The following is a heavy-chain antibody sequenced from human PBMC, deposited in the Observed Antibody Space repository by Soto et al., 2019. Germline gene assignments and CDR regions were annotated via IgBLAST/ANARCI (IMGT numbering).Heavy chain of an antibody. V-gene: IGHV4-34*01. CDR2: INHSGST. D-gene: IGHD1-1*01. CDR3: ARGIPLSVAGTREYSQH. J-gene: IGHJ1*01. CDR1: GGSFSGYY. Sequence: QVQLQQWGAGLLKPSETLSLTCAVYGGSFSGYYCSWIRQPPGKGLEWIGEINHSGSTNYNPSLMSRVTISVGTAEDQFSLKLSSVTAADTAVYYCARGIPLSVAGTREYSQHWGQGTLVTVSS.